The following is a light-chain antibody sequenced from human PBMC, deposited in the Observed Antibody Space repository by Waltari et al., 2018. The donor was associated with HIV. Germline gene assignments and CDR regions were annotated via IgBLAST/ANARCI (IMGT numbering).Light chain of an antibody. V-gene: IGKV2-30*01. CDR2: KVS. J-gene: IGKJ2*01. CDR1: QSLAYTDGNTY. CDR3: MEGTYWPYM. Sequence: VVLTPSPHTLPVNLRHSASISCRSSQSLAYTDGNTYLNWCQQRPGQSPRRLIYKVSNRDSGVPDRFSGSGSDTDFTLKISRVEAEDVGVYFCMEGTYWPYMFGQGTKLEI.